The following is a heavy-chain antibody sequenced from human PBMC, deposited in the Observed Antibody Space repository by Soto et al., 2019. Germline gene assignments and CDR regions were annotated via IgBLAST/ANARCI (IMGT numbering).Heavy chain of an antibody. CDR1: GFTFSSYS. J-gene: IGHJ6*02. D-gene: IGHD3-3*01. CDR3: AKGLRFLEWLWSLRLGGMDV. V-gene: IGHV3-23*01. Sequence: AGGSLRLSCAASGFTFSSYSMDWVRQAPGKGLEWVSAISGSGGSTYYADSVKGRFTISRDNSKNTLYLQMNSLRAEDTAVYYCAKGLRFLEWLWSLRLGGMDVWGQGTTVTVSS. CDR2: ISGSGGST.